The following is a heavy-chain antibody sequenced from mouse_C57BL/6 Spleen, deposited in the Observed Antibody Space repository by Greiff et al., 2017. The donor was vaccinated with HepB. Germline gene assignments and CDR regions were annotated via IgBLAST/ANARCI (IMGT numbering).Heavy chain of an antibody. CDR3: ARYYGSSHYAMDY. CDR1: GFSLTSYG. CDR2: IWSGGST. Sequence: VQRVESGPGLVQPSQSLSITCTVSGFSLTSYGVHWVRQSPGKGLEWLGVIWSGGSTDYNAAFISRLSISKDNSKSQVFFKMNSLQADDTAIYYCARYYGSSHYAMDYWGQGTSVTVSS. V-gene: IGHV2-2*01. J-gene: IGHJ4*01. D-gene: IGHD1-1*01.